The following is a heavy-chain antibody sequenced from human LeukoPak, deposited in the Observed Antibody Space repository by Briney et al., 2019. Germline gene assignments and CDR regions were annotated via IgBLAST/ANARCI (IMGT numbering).Heavy chain of an antibody. Sequence: GGSLRLSCTASGFTLSTYRMNWVRQAPGKALEWVSSISSGSSYIYYADSVKGRFTISRDNAKNSLDLQMNSLRVEDTAVYYCARDLGSSNRYFDYWGQGTLVTVSS. CDR3: ARDLGSSNRYFDY. CDR2: ISSGSSYI. D-gene: IGHD6-6*01. J-gene: IGHJ4*02. CDR1: GFTLSTYR. V-gene: IGHV3-21*01.